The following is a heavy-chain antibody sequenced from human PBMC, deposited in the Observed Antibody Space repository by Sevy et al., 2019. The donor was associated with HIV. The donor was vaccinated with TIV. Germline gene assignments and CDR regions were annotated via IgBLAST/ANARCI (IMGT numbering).Heavy chain of an antibody. CDR3: ARSYSSSWYILYYFEY. Sequence: GGSLRLSCAASGFSFSSYSVSWVRQAPGKGLEWVASIGSSNSYIYYADSVKGRFTISRDNAKNSLFLHMNTLRAEDTAVYYCARSYSSSWYILYYFEYWGQGTPLTVSS. D-gene: IGHD6-13*01. V-gene: IGHV3-21*01. CDR1: GFSFSSYS. J-gene: IGHJ4*02. CDR2: IGSSNSYI.